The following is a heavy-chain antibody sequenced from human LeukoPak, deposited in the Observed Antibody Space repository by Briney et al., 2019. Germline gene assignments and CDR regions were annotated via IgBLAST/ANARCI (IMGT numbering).Heavy chain of an antibody. Sequence: PGGSLRLSCAASGFTFSNYAMSWVRQAPGKGLEWVAFIRFDGSNKYYADSVKGRFTISRDNSKNTLYLQMNSLRAEDTAVYYCAKLGEGGYSYDYLPYYFDYWGQGTLVTVSS. CDR3: AKLGEGGYSYDYLPYYFDY. J-gene: IGHJ4*02. V-gene: IGHV3-30*02. CDR2: IRFDGSNK. CDR1: GFTFSNYA. D-gene: IGHD5-18*01.